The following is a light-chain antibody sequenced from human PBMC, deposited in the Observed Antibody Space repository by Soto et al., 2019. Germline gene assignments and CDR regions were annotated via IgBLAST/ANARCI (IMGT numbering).Light chain of an antibody. V-gene: IGKV3-15*01. Sequence: EILMTPSPATLSVSPGERATLSCRASQSVDSNLAWYQQKPGQAPRLLIYGASTRATGISARFSGSGSGTEFTLTISSLQSEDFGVYYCQQYNNWWTLGQGTKVDIK. J-gene: IGKJ1*01. CDR1: QSVDSN. CDR3: QQYNNWWT. CDR2: GAS.